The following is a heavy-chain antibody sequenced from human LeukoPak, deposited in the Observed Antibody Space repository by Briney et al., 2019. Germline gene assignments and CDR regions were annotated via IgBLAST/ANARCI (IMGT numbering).Heavy chain of an antibody. CDR1: GGSISSYY. CDR3: ARASCGDDSSGYPCFIFDY. J-gene: IGHJ4*02. V-gene: IGHV4-4*07. CDR2: IYTSGST. Sequence: PSETLSLTCTVSGGSISSYYWSWIRQPAGKGLEWIGRIYTSGSTNYNPSLKSRVTMSVDTSKNQFSLKLSSVTAADTAVYYCARASCGDDSSGYPCFIFDYWGQGTLVTVSS. D-gene: IGHD3-22*01.